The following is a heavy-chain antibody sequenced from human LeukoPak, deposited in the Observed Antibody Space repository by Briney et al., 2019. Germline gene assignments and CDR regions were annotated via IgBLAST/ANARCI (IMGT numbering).Heavy chain of an antibody. Sequence: ASVKVSCKASGYTFTGYYMHWVRQAPGQGLEWMGWINPNSGGTNYAQKLQGRVTMTTDTSTSTAYMELRSLRSDDTAVYYCARDSHSGVPAAMRPFDYWGQGTLVTVSS. J-gene: IGHJ4*02. V-gene: IGHV1-2*02. CDR3: ARDSHSGVPAAMRPFDY. CDR2: INPNSGGT. CDR1: GYTFTGYY. D-gene: IGHD2-2*01.